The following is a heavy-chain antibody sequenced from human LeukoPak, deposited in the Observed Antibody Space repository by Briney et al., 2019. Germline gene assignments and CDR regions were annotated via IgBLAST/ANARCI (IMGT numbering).Heavy chain of an antibody. CDR3: VRGVSGWFY. Sequence: ASVKASCKASGYTFTGYFMHWVRQAPGQGLEWMGWINPNSGGTIYAQKFQGRVTMTRDTSISTAYMELSRLRSDDTAIYYCVRGVSGWFYWGQGTLVTVSS. V-gene: IGHV1-2*02. CDR1: GYTFTGYF. J-gene: IGHJ4*02. CDR2: INPNSGGT. D-gene: IGHD6-19*01.